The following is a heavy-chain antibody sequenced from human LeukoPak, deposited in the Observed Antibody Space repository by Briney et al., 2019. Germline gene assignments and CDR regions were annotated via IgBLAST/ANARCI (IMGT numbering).Heavy chain of an antibody. CDR3: ARTYGDYGTLYYYYYYMDV. D-gene: IGHD4-17*01. CDR2: MNPNRGNT. J-gene: IGHJ6*03. V-gene: IGHV1-8*01. CDR1: GYTFTSYD. Sequence: ASVKVSCKASGYTFTSYDIKWVRQATGQGLEWRGWMNPNRGNTGYAQKFQGRVTMTRNTSISTAYMELSSLRSDDTAVYYCARTYGDYGTLYYYYYYMDVWGKGTTVTVSS.